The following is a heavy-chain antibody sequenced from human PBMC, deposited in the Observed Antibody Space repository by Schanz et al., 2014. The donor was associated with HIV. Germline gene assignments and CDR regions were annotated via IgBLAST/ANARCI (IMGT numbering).Heavy chain of an antibody. CDR2: ISYDGNNE. J-gene: IGHJ4*02. Sequence: VQLVESGGGLVQPGRSLRLSCAASGFTFSSYAMHWVRQAPGKGLEWVAFISYDGNNEYYAASVKGRFTISRDNSKNTVYLQMNSLRAGDTAMYYCARGPRYAYWGQGNLVTVSS. CDR3: ARGPRYAY. D-gene: IGHD1-1*01. CDR1: GFTFSSYA. V-gene: IGHV3-30-3*01.